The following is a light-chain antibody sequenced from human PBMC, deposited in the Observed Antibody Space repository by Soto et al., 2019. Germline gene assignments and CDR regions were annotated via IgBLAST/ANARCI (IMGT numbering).Light chain of an antibody. V-gene: IGKV3-20*01. CDR2: GAS. Sequence: EIVLTQSPGTLSLSPGERATLSCGASQSVISNYLAWYQQKPGQARRLLIYGASSRATGIPDRFSGSGSGTDFTLTISRLEPEDLAVYYCHQYGSSPRTFGQGTKVAIK. CDR1: QSVISNY. J-gene: IGKJ1*01. CDR3: HQYGSSPRT.